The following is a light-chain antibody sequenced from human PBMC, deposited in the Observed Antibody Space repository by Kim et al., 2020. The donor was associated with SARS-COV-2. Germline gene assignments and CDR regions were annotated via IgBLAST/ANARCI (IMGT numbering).Light chain of an antibody. CDR1: SGHSSYT. J-gene: IGLJ2*01. CDR3: QTWGTAIDVV. V-gene: IGLV4-69*01. CDR2: LNSDGSH. Sequence: VLTQSPSASASLGASVKLTCILSSGHSSYTIAWHQQQPEKGPRYLMKLNSDGSHKRGAGIPDRFSGSSSGAERYLTISSLQSEDEADYYCQTWGTAIDVVFGGGTKLTVL.